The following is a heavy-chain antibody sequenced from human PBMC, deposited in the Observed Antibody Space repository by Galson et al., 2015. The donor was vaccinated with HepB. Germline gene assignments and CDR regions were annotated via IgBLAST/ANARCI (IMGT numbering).Heavy chain of an antibody. J-gene: IGHJ3*02. CDR3: TRTVDVVVTGDAFDI. CDR2: IRSKANSYAT. D-gene: IGHD2-21*02. V-gene: IGHV3-73*01. Sequence: SLRLSCAASGFTFSGSAMHWVRQASGKGLEWVGRIRSKANSYATAYAASVKGRFTISRDDSKNTAYLQMNSLKTEDTAVYYCTRTVDVVVTGDAFDIWGQGAMVTVSS. CDR1: GFTFSGSA.